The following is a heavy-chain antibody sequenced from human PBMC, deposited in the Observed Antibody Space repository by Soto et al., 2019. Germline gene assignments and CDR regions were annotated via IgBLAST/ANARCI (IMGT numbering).Heavy chain of an antibody. CDR3: AREVGFWSGHYWFDP. CDR1: GYTFTSYG. V-gene: IGHV1-18*01. J-gene: IGHJ5*02. CDR2: ISAYNGNT. Sequence: QVQLVQSGAEVKKPGASVKVSCKASGYTFTSYGISWVLQAPGQGLAWMGWISAYNGNTNYAQKLQGRVTMTTDTSTSKAYMELRSLRSDDTAVYYCAREVGFWSGHYWFDPWGQGTLVTVSS. D-gene: IGHD3-3*01.